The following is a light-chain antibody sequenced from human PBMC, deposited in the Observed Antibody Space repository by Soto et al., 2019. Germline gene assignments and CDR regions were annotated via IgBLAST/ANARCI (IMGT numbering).Light chain of an antibody. CDR1: QGISNW. V-gene: IGKV1-12*01. CDR2: AAS. J-gene: IGKJ4*01. Sequence: DIQMTQSPSSVSESVGDRVTITCRASQGISNWLAWYQQQPGKAPKLLLYAASSLQSGVPSRFSGGGSGRHFTLIISSLQPEDFATYYCQQTNTFLPLTFGGGTKVEIK. CDR3: QQTNTFLPLT.